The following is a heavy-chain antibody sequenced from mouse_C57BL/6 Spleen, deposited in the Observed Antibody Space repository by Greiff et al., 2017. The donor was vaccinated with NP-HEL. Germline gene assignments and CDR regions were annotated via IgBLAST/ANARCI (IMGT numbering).Heavy chain of an antibody. CDR3: ARGDTGSWFAY. Sequence: EVHLVESGGGLVQPGGSLKLSCAASGFTFSDYYMYWVRQTPEKRLEWVAYISNGGGSTYYPDTVKGRFTISRDNAKNTLYLQMSRLKSEDTAMYYCARGDTGSWFAYWGQGTLVTVSA. CDR2: ISNGGGST. D-gene: IGHD4-1*01. CDR1: GFTFSDYY. V-gene: IGHV5-12*01. J-gene: IGHJ3*01.